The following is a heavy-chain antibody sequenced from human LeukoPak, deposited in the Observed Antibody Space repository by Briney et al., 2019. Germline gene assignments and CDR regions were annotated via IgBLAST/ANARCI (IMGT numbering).Heavy chain of an antibody. CDR1: GFSYSDYW. CDR2: INHDGSQK. D-gene: IGHD3-16*01. V-gene: IGHV3-7*01. J-gene: IGHJ4*02. CDR3: ARVQNFGDYVFDY. Sequence: PGGSLRPSCAVSGFSYSDYWMSWVRQAPGKGLEWVAFINHDGSQKSYLDSVEGRFTVSRDNDKNSLSLQMKTLRPEDTAVYYCARVQNFGDYVFDYWGQGTLVTVSS.